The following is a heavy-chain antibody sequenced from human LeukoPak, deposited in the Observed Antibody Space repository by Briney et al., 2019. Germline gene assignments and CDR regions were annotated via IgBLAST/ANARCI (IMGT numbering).Heavy chain of an antibody. Sequence: SETLSHTCTVSGGSISSYYWSWIRQPPGKGLEWIGYIYYSGSTNYNPSLKSRVTISVDTSKNQFSLKLSSVTAADTAVYYCARDGSGSSGWYNFDYWGQGTLVTVSS. J-gene: IGHJ4*02. V-gene: IGHV4-59*01. CDR3: ARDGSGSSGWYNFDY. CDR2: IYYSGST. CDR1: GGSISSYY. D-gene: IGHD6-19*01.